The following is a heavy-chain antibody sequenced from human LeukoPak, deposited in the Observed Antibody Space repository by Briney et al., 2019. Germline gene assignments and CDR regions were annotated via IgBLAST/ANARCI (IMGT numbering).Heavy chain of an antibody. V-gene: IGHV1-18*01. J-gene: IGHJ4*02. CDR1: AGTFSSYA. D-gene: IGHD3-22*01. CDR2: VDPEEGET. Sequence: GASVKVSCEASAGTFSSYAISWVRQAPGQGLEWMGGVDPEEGETIYAQKFQGRVTMTTDTSTSTVYMELRSLRFDDTAVYYCARDDSSGFDYWGQGTLVTVSS. CDR3: ARDDSSGFDY.